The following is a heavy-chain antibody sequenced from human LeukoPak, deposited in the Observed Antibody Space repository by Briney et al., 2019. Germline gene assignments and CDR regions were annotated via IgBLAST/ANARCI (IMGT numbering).Heavy chain of an antibody. Sequence: GGSLRLSCAASGFTVSSNYMSWVRQAPGKGLEWVSVNYSGGSTYYADSVKGRFTISRDNSKNTLYLQMNSLRAEDTAVYYCARAGSGSYYLFDYWGQGTLVTVSS. CDR2: NYSGGST. V-gene: IGHV3-66*01. CDR3: ARAGSGSYYLFDY. J-gene: IGHJ4*02. CDR1: GFTVSSNY. D-gene: IGHD3-10*01.